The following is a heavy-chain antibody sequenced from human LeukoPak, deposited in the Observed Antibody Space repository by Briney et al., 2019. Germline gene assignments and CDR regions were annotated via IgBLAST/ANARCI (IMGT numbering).Heavy chain of an antibody. CDR3: ARMGGAYLVFND. CDR1: GFTVSSDY. D-gene: IGHD1-26*01. Sequence: GGSLRLSCAASGFTVSSDYMSWVRQAPGKGLEWVSYISSSSDTIYYADSVKGRFTISRDNAKNSLYLQMNSLRDEDTAVYFCARMGGAYLVFNDWGQGTLVTVSS. V-gene: IGHV3-48*02. CDR2: ISSSSDTI. J-gene: IGHJ4*02.